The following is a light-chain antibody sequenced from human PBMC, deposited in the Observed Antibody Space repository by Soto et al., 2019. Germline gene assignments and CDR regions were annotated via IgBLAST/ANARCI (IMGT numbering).Light chain of an antibody. V-gene: IGKV3-15*01. Sequence: EIVMTQSPATLSAPPGYMATLSCRASQSVSSNLAWHQQKPGQAPRILMYDASTRATGISARSSGSGSGTEFTLTISSLQSEDFAVYYCQKYHNWPITCGKGKRREIK. J-gene: IGKJ5*01. CDR1: QSVSSN. CDR3: QKYHNWPIT. CDR2: DAS.